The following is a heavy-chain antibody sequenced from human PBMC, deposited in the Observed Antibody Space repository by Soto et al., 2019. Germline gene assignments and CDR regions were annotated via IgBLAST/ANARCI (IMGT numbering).Heavy chain of an antibody. CDR1: GFNFSGDA. Sequence: EVQLLESGGGLVQTGESLRLSCAGSGFNFSGDAMTWVRQATGRGLEWISTTYPPGGYKYYAASVWRRYPISRDDPRGTVYLQMDSLRVEDTAMYYCMKGGWGDNWGLGALVAVSS. J-gene: IGHJ4*02. V-gene: IGHV3-23*05. CDR3: MKGGWGDN. CDR2: TYPPGGYK. D-gene: IGHD3-10*01.